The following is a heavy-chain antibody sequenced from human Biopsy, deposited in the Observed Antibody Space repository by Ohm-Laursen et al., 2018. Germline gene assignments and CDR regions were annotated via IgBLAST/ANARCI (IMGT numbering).Heavy chain of an antibody. CDR2: ITSRSGYK. J-gene: IGHJ6*02. Sequence: GSLRLSCAAAGFSFTSYTMNWVRQVPGKGLEWVSSITSRSGYKYYADSVKGRFTISRDNAKNSLYLQMNSLRVEDTAVYFCARGFGDHLSATDYGMDVWGQGTTVTVSS. D-gene: IGHD4-17*01. V-gene: IGHV3-21*01. CDR1: GFSFTSYT. CDR3: ARGFGDHLSATDYGMDV.